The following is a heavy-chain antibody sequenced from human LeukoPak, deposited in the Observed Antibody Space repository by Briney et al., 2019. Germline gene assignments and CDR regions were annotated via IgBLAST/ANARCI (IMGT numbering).Heavy chain of an antibody. CDR3: ARDSRAGRGGYYFDY. J-gene: IGHJ4*02. D-gene: IGHD2-15*01. Sequence: GRSLRLSCAASGFTFSSYAMHWVRQAPGKGLEWVAVISYDGSNKYYADSVKGRFTISRDNSKNTLYLQMNSLRAEDTAVYYCARDSRAGRGGYYFDYWGQGTLVTVSS. CDR2: ISYDGSNK. CDR1: GFTFSSYA. V-gene: IGHV3-30-3*01.